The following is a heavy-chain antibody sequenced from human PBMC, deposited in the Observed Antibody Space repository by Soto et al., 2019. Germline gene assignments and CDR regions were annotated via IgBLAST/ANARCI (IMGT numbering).Heavy chain of an antibody. CDR2: IKQDGSEK. V-gene: IGHV3-7*04. CDR3: ARDRPRNYDSSGSYGMDV. J-gene: IGHJ6*02. Sequence: GGSLRLSCAASGFTFSSYWMSWVRQAPGKGLEWVANIKQDGSEKYYVDSVKGRFTISRDNAKNSLHLQMNSLRAEDTAVYYCARDRPRNYDSSGSYGMDVWGQGTTVTVSS. D-gene: IGHD3-22*01. CDR1: GFTFSSYW.